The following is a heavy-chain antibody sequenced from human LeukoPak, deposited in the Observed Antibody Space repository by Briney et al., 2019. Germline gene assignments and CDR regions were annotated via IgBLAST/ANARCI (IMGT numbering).Heavy chain of an antibody. CDR2: MNPNSGNT. CDR1: GYTFTSYD. CDR3: ARAYYDSSGYYYSLYYYMDV. V-gene: IGHV1-8*01. Sequence: GASVKVSCKASGYTFTSYDINWVRQATGQGLEWMGWMNPNSGNTGYAQKFQGRVTMTRNTSISTAYMELSSLRSEDTAVCYCARAYYDSSGYYYSLYYYMDVWGKGTTVTVSS. J-gene: IGHJ6*03. D-gene: IGHD3-22*01.